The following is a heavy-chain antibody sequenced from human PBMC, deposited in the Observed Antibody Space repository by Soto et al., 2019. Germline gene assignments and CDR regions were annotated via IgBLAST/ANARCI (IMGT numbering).Heavy chain of an antibody. CDR3: AKGRRYCSSTSCYAGPFDY. D-gene: IGHD2-2*01. CDR1: GFTFSSYA. J-gene: IGHJ4*02. Sequence: GGSLRLSCAASGFTFSSYAMSWVRQAPGKGLEWVSAISGSGGSTYYADSVKGRFTISRDNSKNTLYLQMNSLRAEDTAVYYCAKGRRYCSSTSCYAGPFDYWGQGTLVTVSS. V-gene: IGHV3-23*01. CDR2: ISGSGGST.